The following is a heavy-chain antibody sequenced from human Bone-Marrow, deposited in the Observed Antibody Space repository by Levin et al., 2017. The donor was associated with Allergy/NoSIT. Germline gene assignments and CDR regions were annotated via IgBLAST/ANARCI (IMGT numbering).Heavy chain of an antibody. CDR3: TSFLWQLCFDY. V-gene: IGHV3-49*03. CDR2: IRSKAYGGTT. D-gene: IGHD6-6*01. J-gene: IGHJ4*02. CDR1: GFTFGDYA. Sequence: SCTASGFTFGDYAMSWFRQAPGKGLEWVGFIRSKAYGGTTEYAASVKGRFTISRDDSKSIAYLQMNSLKTEDTAVYYCTSFLWQLCFDYWGQGTLVTVSS.